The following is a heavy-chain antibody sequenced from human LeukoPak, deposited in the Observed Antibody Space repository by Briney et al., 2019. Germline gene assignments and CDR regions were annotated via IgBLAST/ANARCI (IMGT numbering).Heavy chain of an antibody. CDR3: ARDKGSHIRYVDWLYYYYGMDV. J-gene: IGHJ6*02. CDR1: GYTFTGYY. D-gene: IGHD3-9*01. CDR2: INPNRGGT. Sequence: GASVKVSCKASGYTFTGYYMHWVRQAPGQGLEWMGWINPNRGGTNYAQKFQGRVTMTRDTSISTAYMELSRLRSDDTAVYYCARDKGSHIRYVDWLYYYYGMDVWGQGTTVTVSS. V-gene: IGHV1-2*02.